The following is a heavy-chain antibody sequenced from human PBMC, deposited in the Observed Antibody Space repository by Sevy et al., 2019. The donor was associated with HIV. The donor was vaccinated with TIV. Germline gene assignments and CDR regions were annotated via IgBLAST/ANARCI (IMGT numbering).Heavy chain of an antibody. CDR3: AREGCTRPHDH. CDR2: LSFGWGRI. D-gene: IGHD2-8*01. Sequence: GSLGLSCVASGFHFYIYSMRLGRPGSGKGAGGVSTLSFGWGRINHADPVQGRFTMSRDDSKKTVYLEMNSLRAEDTAVYYCAREGCTRPHDHWGQGTLVTVSS. V-gene: IGHV3-23*01. J-gene: IGHJ4*02. CDR1: GFHFYIYS.